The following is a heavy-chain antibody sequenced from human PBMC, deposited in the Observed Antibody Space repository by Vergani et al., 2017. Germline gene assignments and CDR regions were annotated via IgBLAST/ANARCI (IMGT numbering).Heavy chain of an antibody. J-gene: IGHJ4*02. Sequence: QVQLQESGPGLVKPSQTLSLTCTVSGGSISSGSYYWSWIRQPAGKGLEWIGYIYHSGSTYYNPSLKSRVTISVDRSKNQFSLKLSSVTAADTAVYYCARRGQVTGFDYWGQGTLVTVSS. CDR2: IYHSGST. V-gene: IGHV4-30-2*01. CDR3: ARRGQVTGFDY. CDR1: GGSISSGSYY. D-gene: IGHD2-21*02.